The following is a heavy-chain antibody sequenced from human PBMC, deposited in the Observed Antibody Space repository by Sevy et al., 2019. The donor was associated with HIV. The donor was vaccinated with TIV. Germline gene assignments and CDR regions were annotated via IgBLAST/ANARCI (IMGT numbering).Heavy chain of an antibody. J-gene: IGHJ5*02. CDR2: MNPNNYNT. D-gene: IGHD3-16*01. Sequence: ASVKVSCKASGYTFTDYEINWVRQATGQGLEWMGWMNPNNYNTGYAQKFQGRVSMTRNTSISTAYMELSGLRSEDTAVYYCTRGPGGTHWLDPWGQGTLLTVSS. V-gene: IGHV1-8*01. CDR3: TRGPGGTHWLDP. CDR1: GYTFTDYE.